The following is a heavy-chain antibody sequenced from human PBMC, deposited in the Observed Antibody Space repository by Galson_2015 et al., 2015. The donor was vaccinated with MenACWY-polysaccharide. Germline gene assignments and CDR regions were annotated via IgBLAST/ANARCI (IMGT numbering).Heavy chain of an antibody. CDR1: GFTFSNYA. CDR3: AREVNWADDC. D-gene: IGHD3-16*01. V-gene: IGHV3-23*01. J-gene: IGHJ4*02. CDR2: ISDRGGST. Sequence: SLRLSCAASGFTFSNYAMSWVRQAPGKGLEWVSDISDRGGSTYYADSVKGRFTISRDNSKNTLYLQMNNLRVDDTAIYYCAREVNWADDCWGMGVLVTVSS.